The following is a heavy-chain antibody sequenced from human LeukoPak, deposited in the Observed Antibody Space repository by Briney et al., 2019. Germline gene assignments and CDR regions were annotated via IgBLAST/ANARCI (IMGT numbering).Heavy chain of an antibody. V-gene: IGHV3-49*03. CDR3: TRDPNYYDSSGYYVDFDY. Sequence: GGSLRLSCTASGFTLGDYAMSWFRQAPGKGLEWVGFIRSKAYGGTTEYAASVEGRFTISRDDSKSIAYLQMNSLKTEDTAVYYCTRDPNYYDSSGYYVDFDYWGQGTLVTVSS. D-gene: IGHD3-22*01. CDR2: IRSKAYGGTT. J-gene: IGHJ4*02. CDR1: GFTLGDYA.